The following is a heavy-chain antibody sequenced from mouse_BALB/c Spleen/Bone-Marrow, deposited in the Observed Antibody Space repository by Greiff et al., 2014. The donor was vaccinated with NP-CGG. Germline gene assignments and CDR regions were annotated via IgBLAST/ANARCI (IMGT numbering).Heavy chain of an antibody. CDR2: INPSNGRA. CDR1: GCTFTSYW. V-gene: IGHV1S81*02. J-gene: IGHJ3*01. Sequence: QVQLQQSGAEPVKPGASVKLSCKASGCTFTSYWMHWVEQRPGQGLEWIGEINPSNGRADYNEKFRSKATLTVDRSSSTAYMQLSSLTSEDSAVYYCARAGGYDGFAYWGQGTLVTVSA. CDR3: ARAGGYDGFAY. D-gene: IGHD2-2*01.